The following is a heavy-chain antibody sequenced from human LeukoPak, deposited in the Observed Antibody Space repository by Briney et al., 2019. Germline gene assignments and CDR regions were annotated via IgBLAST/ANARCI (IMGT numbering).Heavy chain of an antibody. CDR1: GFTFSSYG. V-gene: IGHV3-30*18. D-gene: IGHD5-18*01. CDR2: MSYDGSNK. CDR3: AKTQHSYESVSLDY. J-gene: IGHJ4*02. Sequence: GGSLRLSCAASGFTFSSYGMHWVRQAPGKGLEWVAVMSYDGSNKYYADSVKGRFTISRDNSKNTLYLQMNSLRAEDTAVYYRAKTQHSYESVSLDYWGQGTLVTVSS.